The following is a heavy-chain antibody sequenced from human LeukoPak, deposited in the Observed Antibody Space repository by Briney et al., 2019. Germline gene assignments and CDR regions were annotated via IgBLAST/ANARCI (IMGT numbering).Heavy chain of an antibody. V-gene: IGHV4-59*01. Sequence: PWETLSLTCTVSGGSISSYYWSWIRQPPGKGLEWIGYIYYSGSTNYNPSLKSRVTISVDTSKNQFSLKLSSVTAADTAVYYCARAAQRYYYDSSGYYHFDYWGQGTLVTVSS. CDR1: GGSISSYY. J-gene: IGHJ4*02. CDR3: ARAAQRYYYDSSGYYHFDY. D-gene: IGHD3-22*01. CDR2: IYYSGST.